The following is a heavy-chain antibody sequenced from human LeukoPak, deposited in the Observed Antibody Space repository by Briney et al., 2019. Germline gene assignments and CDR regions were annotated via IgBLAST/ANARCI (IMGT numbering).Heavy chain of an antibody. CDR2: IIPILGIA. D-gene: IGHD1-14*01. CDR1: GGTFSSYA. V-gene: IGHV1-69*04. J-gene: IGHJ4*02. Sequence: SVNVSCKASGGTFSSYAISWVRQAPGQGLEWMGRIIPILGIASYAQKFQGRVTMTTDTSTNTVYMDLRSLRSDDTAVYYCARDLGHCRNVICSSSAYWGRGTLVTVSS. CDR3: ARDLGHCRNVICSSSAY.